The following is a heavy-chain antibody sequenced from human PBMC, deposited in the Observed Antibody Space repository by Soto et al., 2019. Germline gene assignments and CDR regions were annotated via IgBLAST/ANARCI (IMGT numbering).Heavy chain of an antibody. Sequence: EVQLVESGGGSVQPGESLRLSCAASGFSFRDYDMHWVRQRKGKGLEWVSALGAARDPYYVGSVKGRFSVSRDNAQNSLFLQMNTLRGDATAVYFGARAYLGRRPRRADYYYEMDVCGRGTTCTVSS. CDR2: LGAARDP. J-gene: IGHJ6*02. CDR1: GFSFRDYD. CDR3: ARAYLGRRPRRADYYYEMDV. V-gene: IGHV3-13*05. D-gene: IGHD1-26*01.